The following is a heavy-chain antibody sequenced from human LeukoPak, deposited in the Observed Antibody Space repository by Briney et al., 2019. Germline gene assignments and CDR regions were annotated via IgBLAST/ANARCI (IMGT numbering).Heavy chain of an antibody. Sequence: GGSLRLSCAASGFTFSSYSMNWVRQAPGKGLEWVSSISSSSSYIYYADSVKGRFTISRDNAKNSLYLQMNSLRAEDTAVYYCARKTYCGGDCYGPYFDYWGQGTLVTVSS. D-gene: IGHD2-21*01. CDR2: ISSSSSYI. CDR3: ARKTYCGGDCYGPYFDY. CDR1: GFTFSSYS. V-gene: IGHV3-21*01. J-gene: IGHJ4*02.